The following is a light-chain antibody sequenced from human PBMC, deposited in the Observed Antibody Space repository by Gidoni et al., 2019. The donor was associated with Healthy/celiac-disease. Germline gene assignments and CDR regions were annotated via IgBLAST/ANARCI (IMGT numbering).Light chain of an antibody. J-gene: IGLJ1*01. Sequence: QSALTQPASVSGSPGQSTTISCTGTSSDVGGYNYVSWYQQHPGKAPKLMIYEVSNRPSGVPDRFSGSKSGNTASLTISGLQAEDEADYYCSSYTSSSTRVFGTGTKVTVL. CDR1: SSDVGGYNY. CDR2: EVS. CDR3: SSYTSSSTRV. V-gene: IGLV2-14*01.